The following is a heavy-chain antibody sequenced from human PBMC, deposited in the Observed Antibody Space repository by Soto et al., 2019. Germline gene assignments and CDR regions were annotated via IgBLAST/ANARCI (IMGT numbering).Heavy chain of an antibody. V-gene: IGHV4-34*01. Sequence: QVQLQQWGAGLLKPSETLSLTCAVYGGFVSSGSYYWSWIRQPPGKGLEWIGEMSHSGGTHFNPSLKSRVTLTVDTSKNQFALTMSSLSVSATALYYCARVERGTATTVVDAFDICGPGTMVTVSS. CDR1: GGFVSSGSYY. CDR3: ARVERGTATTVVDAFDI. J-gene: IGHJ3*02. CDR2: MSHSGGT. D-gene: IGHD1-1*01.